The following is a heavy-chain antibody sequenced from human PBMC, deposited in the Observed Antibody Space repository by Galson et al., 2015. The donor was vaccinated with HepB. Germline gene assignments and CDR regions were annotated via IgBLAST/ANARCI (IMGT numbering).Heavy chain of an antibody. CDR3: ARVASPYYDILTGYSDAFDI. D-gene: IGHD3-9*01. CDR1: GYTFTSYG. J-gene: IGHJ3*02. CDR2: ISAYNGNT. V-gene: IGHV1-18*04. Sequence: SVKVSCKASGYTFTSYGISWVRQAPGQGLEWMGWISAYNGNTNYAQKLQGRVTMTTDTSTSTAYMELRSLRSDDTAVYYCARVASPYYDILTGYSDAFDIWGQGTMVTVSS.